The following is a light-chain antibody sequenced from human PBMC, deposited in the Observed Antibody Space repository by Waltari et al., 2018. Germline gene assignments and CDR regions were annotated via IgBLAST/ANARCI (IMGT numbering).Light chain of an antibody. CDR1: SLRSYY. Sequence: SSELTQDPAVSVALGQTVRITCQGDSLRSYYASWYQHKPGQAPVLVIYGKNNRPSGIPDRFSGSSSGNRASLTIAGAQAEDEADYYCNSRDSSGNHLGVFGGGTKLTVL. V-gene: IGLV3-19*01. CDR3: NSRDSSGNHLGV. CDR2: GKN. J-gene: IGLJ2*01.